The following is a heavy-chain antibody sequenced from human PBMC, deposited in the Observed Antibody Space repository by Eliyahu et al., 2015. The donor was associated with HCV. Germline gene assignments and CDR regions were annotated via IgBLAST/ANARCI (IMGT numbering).Heavy chain of an antibody. D-gene: IGHD2-15*01. V-gene: IGHV3-74*01. CDR1: GFPFXSYW. CDR3: VRDIRYSNDPSFDP. Sequence: EVQLMESGGGLVQPGGSLRXSCAAXGFPFXSYWMHWVRQAPGKGLEWVSRVGNDGTTTAYADSVKGRFTISRDNAKSTVYLQMNSLRADDTAVYYCVRDIRYSNDPSFDPWGQGTLVTVSS. J-gene: IGHJ5*02. CDR2: VGNDGTTT.